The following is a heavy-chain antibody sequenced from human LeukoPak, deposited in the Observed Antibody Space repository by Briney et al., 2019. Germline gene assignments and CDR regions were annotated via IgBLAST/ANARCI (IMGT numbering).Heavy chain of an antibody. V-gene: IGHV4-30-2*01. CDR1: GGSISSGGYY. D-gene: IGHD2-2*01. CDR3: ARDLKDIVVVPADMGNDAFDI. J-gene: IGHJ3*02. CDR2: IYHSGST. Sequence: KASETLSLTCTVSGGSISSGGYYWSWIRQPPGKGLEWIGYIYHSGSTYYNPSLKSRVTISVDRSKNQFSLKLSSVTAADTAVYYCARDLKDIVVVPADMGNDAFDIWGQGTMVTVSS.